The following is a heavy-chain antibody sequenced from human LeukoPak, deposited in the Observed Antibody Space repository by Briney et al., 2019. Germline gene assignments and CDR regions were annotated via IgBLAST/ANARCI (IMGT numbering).Heavy chain of an antibody. Sequence: PGGSLRLSCAASGFTFSDYYMSWIRQAPGKGLEWVSYVSVRGITINYADSVKGRFTISRDDAKNSLYLQMNSLRADDAALYYCVRGGDYAGIAARHDFWGRGTLVTVSS. CDR1: GFTFSDYY. D-gene: IGHD4-23*01. CDR3: VRGGDYAGIAARHDF. J-gene: IGHJ4*02. V-gene: IGHV3-11*01. CDR2: VSVRGITI.